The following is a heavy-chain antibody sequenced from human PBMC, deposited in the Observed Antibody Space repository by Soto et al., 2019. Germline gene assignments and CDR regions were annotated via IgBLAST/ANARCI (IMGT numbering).Heavy chain of an antibody. Sequence: QITLKESGPTLVKPTQTLTLTCTFSGFSLSSSGVGVGWIRQPPGKALEWLTFIYWDDDKRYSPSLKSRLNLSKDTSKAQVVLTLTNMDPVDTATYYCARLVGAGITSDFESWGQGALLTVSS. J-gene: IGHJ4*02. D-gene: IGHD1-26*01. V-gene: IGHV2-5*02. CDR3: ARLVGAGITSDFES. CDR2: IYWDDDK. CDR1: GFSLSSSGVG.